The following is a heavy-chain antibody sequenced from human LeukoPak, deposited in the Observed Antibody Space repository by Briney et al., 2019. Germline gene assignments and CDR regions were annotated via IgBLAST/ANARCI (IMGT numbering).Heavy chain of an antibody. CDR3: AKVPQPDYYFDY. J-gene: IGHJ4*02. CDR2: IIGNGRDI. CDR1: GFSFSIYA. Sequence: PGGSLRLSCAASGFSFSIYAMNWVRQAPGKGLEWVSLIIGNGRDIRYADSVKGRFTISRDNSKNILYLQMNSLRAEDTAVYFCAKVPQPDYYFDYWGQGSLVTVSS. V-gene: IGHV3-23*01.